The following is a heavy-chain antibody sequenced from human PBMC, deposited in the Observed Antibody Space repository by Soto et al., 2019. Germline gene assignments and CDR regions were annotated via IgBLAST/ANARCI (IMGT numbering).Heavy chain of an antibody. D-gene: IGHD1-1*01. CDR3: ARLATRYYFDY. CDR1: GGSFSGYY. J-gene: IGHJ4*02. CDR2: IYYSGST. V-gene: IGHV4-59*01. Sequence: PSETLSLTCAVYGGSFSGYYWSWIRQPPGKGLEWIGYIYYSGSTNYNPSLKSRVTISVDTSKNQFSLKMSSVTAADTAVYYCARLATRYYFDYWGQGTLVTVSS.